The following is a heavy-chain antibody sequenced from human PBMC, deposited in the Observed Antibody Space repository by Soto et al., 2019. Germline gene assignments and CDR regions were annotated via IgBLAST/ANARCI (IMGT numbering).Heavy chain of an antibody. J-gene: IGHJ4*02. CDR1: GFTFSDYY. V-gene: IGHV3-11*01. D-gene: IGHD2-2*01. CDR2: ISSSGSTI. CDR3: AREDVVVPAAPRGYFDN. Sequence: GGSLRLSCAASGFTFSDYYMSWIRQAPGKGLEWVSYISSSGSTIYYADSVKGRFTISRDNAKNSLYLQMNSLRAEDTAVYYCAREDVVVPAAPRGYFDNWGQGTLVNVSS.